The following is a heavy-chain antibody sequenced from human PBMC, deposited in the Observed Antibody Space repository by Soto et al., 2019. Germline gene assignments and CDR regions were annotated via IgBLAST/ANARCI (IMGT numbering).Heavy chain of an antibody. D-gene: IGHD3-10*01. CDR2: ISASGGST. Sequence: LRLSCAASGFTFSIYVMSWVRQAPGKGLEWVSSISASGGSTYYADSVKGRFTISRDNSKNTLYLQVNGLRAEDTAVYYCAKRPDAAGTFYFEYWGQGTLVTVSS. CDR3: AKRPDAAGTFYFEY. J-gene: IGHJ4*02. CDR1: GFTFSIYV. V-gene: IGHV3-23*01.